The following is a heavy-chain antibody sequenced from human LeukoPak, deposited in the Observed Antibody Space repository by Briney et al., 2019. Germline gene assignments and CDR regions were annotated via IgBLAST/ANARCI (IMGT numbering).Heavy chain of an antibody. CDR1: GFTFTANN. CDR2: IDYDGSQK. Sequence: VGSLRLSSAVPGFTFTANNMHRVRQGPGKGLGWVTFIDYDGSQKFYEGSVKGRFTISRDNSKNALYLHINSLRPEDTAVYYCAKDGGGGTYSFAYWGQGSVVTVFS. CDR3: AKDGGGGTYSFAY. J-gene: IGHJ4*02. D-gene: IGHD3-16*01. V-gene: IGHV3-30*02.